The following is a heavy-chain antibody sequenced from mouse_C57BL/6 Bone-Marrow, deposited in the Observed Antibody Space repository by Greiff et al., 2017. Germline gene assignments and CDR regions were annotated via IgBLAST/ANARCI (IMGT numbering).Heavy chain of an antibody. J-gene: IGHJ1*03. CDR3: AHIAYYYGSSSWYSAV. CDR1: GYTFTSYW. CDR2: IYHGSGST. Sequence: QVQLQQPGAELVKPGASVKMSCKASGYTFTSYWITWVKQRPGQGLEWIGDIYHGSGSTNYNEKLKRKATLPVDPASSTAYMQLCSLTSEDSAVYYCAHIAYYYGSSSWYSAVWGTVTMVTVSS. D-gene: IGHD1-1*01. V-gene: IGHV1-55*01.